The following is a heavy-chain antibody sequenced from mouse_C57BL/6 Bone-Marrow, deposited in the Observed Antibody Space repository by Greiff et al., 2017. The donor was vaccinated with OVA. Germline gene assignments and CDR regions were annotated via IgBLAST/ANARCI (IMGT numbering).Heavy chain of an antibody. D-gene: IGHD2-1*01. V-gene: IGHV1-7*01. CDR1: GYTFTSYW. CDR2: INPSSGYT. Sequence: QVQLQQSGAELAKPGASVKLSCKASGYTFTSYWMHWVKQRPGQGLEWIGYINPSSGYTKYNQKFKYKATLTADKSSSTAYMQLSSLTYEDSAVYYCARLVLPLYAMDYWGQGTSVTVSS. CDR3: ARLVLPLYAMDY. J-gene: IGHJ4*01.